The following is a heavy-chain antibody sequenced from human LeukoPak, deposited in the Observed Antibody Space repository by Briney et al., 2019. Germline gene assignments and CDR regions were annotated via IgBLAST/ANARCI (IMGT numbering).Heavy chain of an antibody. CDR2: IIPIFGTA. Sequence: ASVKVSCKASGGTFSSYAISWVRQAPGQGLEWMGGIIPIFGTANYAQKFQGRVTITADESTSTAYMELSSLRSEDTAVYYCATTEITMVRGALYDYYYYYDMDVWGKGTTVTVSS. CDR1: GGTFSSYA. V-gene: IGHV1-69*13. J-gene: IGHJ6*03. D-gene: IGHD3-10*01. CDR3: ATTEITMVRGALYDYYYYYDMDV.